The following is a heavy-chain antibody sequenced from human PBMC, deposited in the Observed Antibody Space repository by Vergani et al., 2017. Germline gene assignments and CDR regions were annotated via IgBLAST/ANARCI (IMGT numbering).Heavy chain of an antibody. CDR2: ISHDGSHK. D-gene: IGHD4-23*01. V-gene: IGHV3-30*04. CDR1: GFTFSTYA. Sequence: VQLVESGGGLVQPGGSLRLSCAAPGFTFSTYAMHWVRQAPGKGLEWVAVISHDGSHKYYADDVKGRFTISRDTSKNTLYLQMTRLRAEDTAVYNCAXDRCNGYGGSSGDACQIWGQGTMVTVSS. CDR3: AXDRCNGYGGSSGDACQI. J-gene: IGHJ3*02.